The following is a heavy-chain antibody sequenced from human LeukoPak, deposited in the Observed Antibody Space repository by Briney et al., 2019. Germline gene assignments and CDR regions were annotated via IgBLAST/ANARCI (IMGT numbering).Heavy chain of an antibody. CDR3: ARLRPVSYYYYYMDV. Sequence: SETLSLTCTVSGGSISTYYWSWIRQPAGKGLEWIGRIYTSGSTNYNPSLKSRVTISVDTSKNQFSLKLSSVTAADTAVYYCARLRPVSYYYYYMDVWGKGTTVTISS. D-gene: IGHD4-17*01. J-gene: IGHJ6*03. CDR2: IYTSGST. V-gene: IGHV4-4*07. CDR1: GGSISTYY.